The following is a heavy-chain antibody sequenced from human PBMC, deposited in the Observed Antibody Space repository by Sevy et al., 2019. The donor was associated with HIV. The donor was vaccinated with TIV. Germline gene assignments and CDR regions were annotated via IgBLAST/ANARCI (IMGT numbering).Heavy chain of an antibody. J-gene: IGHJ6*02. CDR2: IKSKTDGGTT. D-gene: IGHD3-22*01. Sequence: GGSLRLSCAASGFTFSNAWMSWVRQAPGKGLEWVGRIKSKTDGGTTDYAAPVKGRFTISRDDSKKTLYLQMNSLKTEDKAVYYCTTDVSSGYYYGYYYYGMDVWGQGTTVTVSS. CDR1: GFTFSNAW. CDR3: TTDVSSGYYYGYYYYGMDV. V-gene: IGHV3-15*01.